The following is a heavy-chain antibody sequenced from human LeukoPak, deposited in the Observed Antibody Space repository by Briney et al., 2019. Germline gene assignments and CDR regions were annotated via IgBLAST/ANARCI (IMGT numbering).Heavy chain of an antibody. CDR3: ASGGHQDV. Sequence: SGGSLRLSCAASGFTFSSYWMSWVRQAPGKGLEWVANIKKQDGDEKNYVDSVKGRFTISRDNAKNSLYLQTSSLRAEDTAVYYCASGGHQDVWGTGTTVTVSS. CDR2: IKKQDGDEK. V-gene: IGHV3-7*01. J-gene: IGHJ6*04. CDR1: GFTFSSYW. D-gene: IGHD3-16*01.